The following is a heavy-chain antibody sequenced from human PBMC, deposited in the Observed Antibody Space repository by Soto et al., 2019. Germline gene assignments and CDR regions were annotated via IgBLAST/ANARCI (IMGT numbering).Heavy chain of an antibody. D-gene: IGHD3-10*01. J-gene: IGHJ5*02. V-gene: IGHV4-34*01. CDR1: GGSISGYY. CDR3: ARELDFYDSGTYYKSADWFGP. Sequence: SETLSLTCGVHGGSISGYYWSWIRQPPGKGLEWIGETDHSGSTNYNPSLRSRVTMSVDTSKNQFSLKLSSVTAADTAVYYCARELDFYDSGTYYKSADWFGPWGQGTLVTVSS. CDR2: TDHSGST.